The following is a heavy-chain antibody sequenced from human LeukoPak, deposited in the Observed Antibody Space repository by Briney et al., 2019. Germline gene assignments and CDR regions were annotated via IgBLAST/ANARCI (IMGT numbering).Heavy chain of an antibody. CDR3: ARGLLNYDSSGYHGEFDY. CDR2: IIPIFGAA. V-gene: IGHV1-69*05. Sequence: SVKVSCKASGGTFSSYAISWVRQAPGQGLEWMGGIIPIFGAANYAQKFQGRVTITTDESASTAYMELSSLRSEDTAVYYCARGLLNYDSSGYHGEFDYWGQGTLVTVSS. J-gene: IGHJ4*02. D-gene: IGHD3-22*01. CDR1: GGTFSSYA.